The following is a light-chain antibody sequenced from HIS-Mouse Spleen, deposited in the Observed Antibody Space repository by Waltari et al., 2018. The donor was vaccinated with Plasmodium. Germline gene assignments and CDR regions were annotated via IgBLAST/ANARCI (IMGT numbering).Light chain of an antibody. CDR3: NSRDSSGNHQV. CDR1: SLRSYY. CDR2: GKN. J-gene: IGLJ3*02. V-gene: IGLV3-19*01. Sequence: SSELTQDPAVSVALGQTVRITCQGDSLRSYYASWYQQKPGQAPVLVIYGKNTRPSGIPDRFSGSRSGNTASLTITGAQAEDEADYFCNSRDSSGNHQVFGGGTKLTVL.